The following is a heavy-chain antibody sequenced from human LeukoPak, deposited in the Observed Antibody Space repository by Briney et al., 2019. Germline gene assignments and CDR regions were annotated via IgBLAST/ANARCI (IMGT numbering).Heavy chain of an antibody. J-gene: IGHJ5*02. CDR1: GGSFSGYY. D-gene: IGHD3-3*01. Sequence: ETLSLTYAVYGGSFSGYYWSWIRQPPGKGLEWVSGINWNGGSTGYADSVKGRFTISRDNAKNSLYLQMNSLRAEDTAVYYCARDGASYYDFWSRYYFTPQNWFDPWGQGTLVTVSS. V-gene: IGHV3-20*03. CDR2: INWNGGST. CDR3: ARDGASYYDFWSRYYFTPQNWFDP.